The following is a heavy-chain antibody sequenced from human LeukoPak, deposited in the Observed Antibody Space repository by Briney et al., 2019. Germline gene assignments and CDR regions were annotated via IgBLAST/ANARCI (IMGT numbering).Heavy chain of an antibody. D-gene: IGHD6-13*01. V-gene: IGHV4-39*07. CDR2: IYYSGSP. CDR1: GGSISSSSYY. CDR3: ARGPGSCWWPSAPLFDY. Sequence: SETLSLTCTVSGGSISSSSYYWGWIRQPPGKGLEWIGSIYYSGSPYYDPSLKIRLTISVDTYKNQFSLKLRSVTAADTAVYYCARGPGSCWWPSAPLFDYWGQGTLVTVSS. J-gene: IGHJ4*02.